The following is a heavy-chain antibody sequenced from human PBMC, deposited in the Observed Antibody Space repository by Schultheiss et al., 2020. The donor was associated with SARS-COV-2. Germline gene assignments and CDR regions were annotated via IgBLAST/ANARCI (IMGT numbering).Heavy chain of an antibody. D-gene: IGHD3-10*01. V-gene: IGHV3-30*05. CDR2: ISYDGSNK. CDR1: GFTFSSYS. Sequence: GGSLRLSCAASGFTFSSYSMNWVRQAPGKGLEWVAVISYDGSNKYYADSVKGRFTISRDNSKNTLYLQMNSLRAEDTAVYYCARGAFSDLGLGEGDVWGQGTTVTVSS. J-gene: IGHJ6*02. CDR3: ARGAFSDLGLGEGDV.